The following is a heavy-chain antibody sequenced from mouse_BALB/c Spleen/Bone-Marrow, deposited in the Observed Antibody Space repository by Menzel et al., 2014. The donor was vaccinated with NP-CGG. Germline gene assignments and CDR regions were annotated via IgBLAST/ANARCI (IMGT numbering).Heavy chain of an antibody. D-gene: IGHD2-3*01. CDR1: GYTFTSYW. Sequence: QVQLQQPGVELVKPGASVKLSCEASGYTFTSYWVHWVKLRPGQGLEWIGEINPSNGRTNYNEKFKNKATLTVDKSSSTAYTQLSSLTSEDSAVYYCARYDGPAWFAYWGQGTLVTVSA. CDR3: ARYDGPAWFAY. CDR2: INPSNGRT. J-gene: IGHJ3*01. V-gene: IGHV1S81*02.